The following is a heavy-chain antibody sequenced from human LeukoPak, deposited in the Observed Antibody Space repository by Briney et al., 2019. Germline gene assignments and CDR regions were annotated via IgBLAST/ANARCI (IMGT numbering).Heavy chain of an antibody. Sequence: HTGGSLRLSCAASGLTFGNYWMTWVRQAPGRGLQWVATIRPDGGASTYVDSVEGRFTISRDNAANSLYLQMNSLGAGDSAIYYCASAFPYCTSGTCALGDQGTLVTVSS. V-gene: IGHV3-7*01. J-gene: IGHJ4*02. CDR3: ASAFPYCTSGTCAL. CDR2: IRPDGGAS. CDR1: GLTFGNYW. D-gene: IGHD2-15*01.